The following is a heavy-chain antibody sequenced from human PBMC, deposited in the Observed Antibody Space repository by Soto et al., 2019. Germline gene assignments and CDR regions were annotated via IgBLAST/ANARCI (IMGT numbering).Heavy chain of an antibody. CDR2: IGHSGSA. J-gene: IGHJ6*02. CDR1: GGSFSGYY. CDR3: ARGGNCIVSSCPLGSHYGMDV. D-gene: IGHD2-15*01. V-gene: IGHV4-34*01. Sequence: QVQLQQWGAGLLKPSETLSLTCAVYGGSFSGYYWTWIRLPPGKGLEWVGEIGHSGSATYSPSLKSRVTISVDTSNNQFSLRLSSVTAADTAVYYCARGGNCIVSSCPLGSHYGMDVWGQGTTVTVSS.